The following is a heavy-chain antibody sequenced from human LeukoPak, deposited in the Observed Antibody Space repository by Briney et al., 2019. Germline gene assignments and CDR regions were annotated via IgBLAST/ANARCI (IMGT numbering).Heavy chain of an antibody. J-gene: IGHJ4*02. D-gene: IGHD6-13*01. Sequence: ASVKVSCKASGYTFTSYGISWVRQAPGQGLEWMGWTSAYNGNTNYAQKLQGRVTMTTDTSTSTAYMELRSLRSDDTAVYYCARDLHPYSSSWWALFDYWGQGTLVTVSS. CDR3: ARDLHPYSSSWWALFDY. CDR2: TSAYNGNT. V-gene: IGHV1-18*01. CDR1: GYTFTSYG.